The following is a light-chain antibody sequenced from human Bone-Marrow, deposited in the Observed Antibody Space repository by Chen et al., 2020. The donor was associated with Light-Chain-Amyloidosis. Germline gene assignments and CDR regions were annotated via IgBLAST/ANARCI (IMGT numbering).Light chain of an antibody. CDR1: SGDVGTYNY. CDR3: SSFTSSSSYV. J-gene: IGLJ1*01. Sequence: QSALTQPACVSGSPGQSITISCSETSGDVGTYNYVSWYQQHPGKAPKVMIYAVSNRPSGVSNRVSGSKSGTPASLTISGLHAEDEADYYCSSFTSSSSYVFGPGTKVTVL. CDR2: AVS. V-gene: IGLV2-14*01.